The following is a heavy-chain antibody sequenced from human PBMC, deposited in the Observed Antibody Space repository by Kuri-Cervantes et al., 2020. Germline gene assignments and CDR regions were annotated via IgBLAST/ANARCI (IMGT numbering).Heavy chain of an antibody. CDR1: GFTFSSYA. CDR2: ISYDGSNK. J-gene: IGHJ6*03. V-gene: IGHV3-30*07. D-gene: IGHD4-17*01. CDR3: ARETRDYGDANYYYYMDV. Sequence: GGSLRLSCAASGFTFSSYAMHWVRQAPGKGLEWVAVISYDGSNKYYADSVKGRFTISRDNAKNSLYLQMNSLRAEDTAVYYCARETRDYGDANYYYYMDVWGKGTTVTVSS.